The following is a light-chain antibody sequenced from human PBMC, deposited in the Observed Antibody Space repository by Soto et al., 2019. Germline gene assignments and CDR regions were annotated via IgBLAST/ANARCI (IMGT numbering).Light chain of an antibody. CDR2: GAF. V-gene: IGKV3-20*01. Sequence: EIVLTQSPGTLSLSPGERATLSCRASQSLSSSYLAWHQQKPGQAPRLVIYGAFSRATGIPDRFSGSGSGTDFTLTISRLEPEDFAVYYCQKYGSLITFGQGTRLEIK. CDR3: QKYGSLIT. CDR1: QSLSSSY. J-gene: IGKJ5*01.